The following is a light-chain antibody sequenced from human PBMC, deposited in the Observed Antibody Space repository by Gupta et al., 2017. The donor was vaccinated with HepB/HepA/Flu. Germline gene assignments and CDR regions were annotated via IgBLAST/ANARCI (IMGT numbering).Light chain of an antibody. V-gene: IGLV1-51*02. Sequence: SVWTQPPSVSAAPGQKVTISCSGSSSNIGRNIVSWYQQLPGTAPKLLIYENNKRPSGIPDRFSCSKSGTTATLGITGLRTGDEADYYCATWESTLDAGGVVGTRTKVTVL. CDR2: ENN. CDR3: ATWESTLDAGGV. J-gene: IGLJ1*01. CDR1: SSNIGRNI.